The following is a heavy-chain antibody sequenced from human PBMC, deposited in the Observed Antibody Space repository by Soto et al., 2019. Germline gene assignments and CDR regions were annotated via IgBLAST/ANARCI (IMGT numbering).Heavy chain of an antibody. V-gene: IGHV1-3*01. CDR2: INAGNGNT. Sequence: SVKVSCKASGYTFTSYAMHWVRQAPGQRLEWMGWINAGNGNTKYSQKLQGRVTITRDTSASTAYMELSSLRSEDTAVYYCARDGPNYYYGSGSYSFYYYGMDVWGQGTTVTVSS. J-gene: IGHJ6*02. D-gene: IGHD3-10*01. CDR3: ARDGPNYYYGSGSYSFYYYGMDV. CDR1: GYTFTSYA.